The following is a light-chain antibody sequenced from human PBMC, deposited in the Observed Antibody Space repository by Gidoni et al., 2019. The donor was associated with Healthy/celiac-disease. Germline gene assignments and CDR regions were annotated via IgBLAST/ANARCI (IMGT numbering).Light chain of an antibody. CDR2: AAS. CDR1: QSISSY. CDR3: QQSYSTPWT. V-gene: IGKV1-39*01. J-gene: IGKJ1*01. Sequence: DIQMTQSPSSLSASVGDRVTITCRASQSISSYLNWYQQKPGKAPKLLIYAASSLQSGVPSRCSGSGSGTDFTLTISSLQPEDVATYYWQQSYSTPWTFGQGTKVEIK.